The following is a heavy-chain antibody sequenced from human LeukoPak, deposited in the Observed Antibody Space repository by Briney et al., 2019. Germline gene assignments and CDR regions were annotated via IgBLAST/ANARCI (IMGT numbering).Heavy chain of an antibody. CDR3: ARVSDYYDSSGPNWFDP. V-gene: IGHV1-18*01. D-gene: IGHD3-22*01. CDR2: ISAYNGNT. CDR1: GYTFTSYG. Sequence: ASVKVSCKASGYTFTSYGISWVRQAPGRGLEWMGWISAYNGNTNYAQKLQGRVTMTTDTSTSTAYMELRSLRSDDTAVYYCARVSDYYDSSGPNWFDPWGQGTLVTVSS. J-gene: IGHJ5*02.